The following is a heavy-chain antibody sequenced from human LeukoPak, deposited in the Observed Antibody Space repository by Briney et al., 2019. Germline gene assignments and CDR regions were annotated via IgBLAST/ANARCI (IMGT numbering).Heavy chain of an antibody. J-gene: IGHJ6*03. CDR1: GYTLRELS. CDR2: FDSEDGDS. Sequence: ASVKVSCKVSGYTLRELSMHWVRQVPAKGLQWMGVFDSEDGDSIIAQKFQGRLTMTEDTSTDTAYMELSRLTSEDTAMYYCATGHCNTSSCYYYYMDVWGKGTTVTVSS. D-gene: IGHD2/OR15-2a*01. CDR3: ATGHCNTSSCYYYYMDV. V-gene: IGHV1-24*01.